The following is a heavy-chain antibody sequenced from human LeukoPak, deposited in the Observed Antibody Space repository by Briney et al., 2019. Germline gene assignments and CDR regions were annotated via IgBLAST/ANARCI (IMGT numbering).Heavy chain of an antibody. CDR1: GGSISSSRYY. CDR3: ARGGYCSSTSCREDYDY. J-gene: IGHJ4*02. V-gene: IGHV4-39*07. D-gene: IGHD2-2*01. Sequence: PSETLSLTCTVSGGSISSSRYYWGWIRQPPGKGLEWIGSIYYSGSTNYNPSLKSRVTISVDTSKNQFSLKLSSVTAADTAVYYCARGGYCSSTSCREDYDYWGQGTLVTVSS. CDR2: IYYSGST.